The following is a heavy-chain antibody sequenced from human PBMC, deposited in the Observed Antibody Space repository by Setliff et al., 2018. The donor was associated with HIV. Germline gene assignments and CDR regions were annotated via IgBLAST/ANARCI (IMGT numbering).Heavy chain of an antibody. V-gene: IGHV4-39*07. D-gene: IGHD3-3*01. Sequence: SETLSLTCTVSGGSISSSGPGYYWGWVRQAPGGGLEWIGSVYHTGSTNYNPSLKSRVITSLDKSKNQFSLKIDSVTAADTAVYYCARRPLFGVVIASVAKMEFDYWGQGTLVTVSS. CDR2: VYHTGST. J-gene: IGHJ4*02. CDR1: GGSISSSGPGYY. CDR3: ARRPLFGVVIASVAKMEFDY.